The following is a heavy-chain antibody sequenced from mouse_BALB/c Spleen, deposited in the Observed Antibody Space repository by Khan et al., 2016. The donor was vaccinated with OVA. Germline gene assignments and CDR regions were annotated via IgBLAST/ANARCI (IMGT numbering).Heavy chain of an antibody. V-gene: IGHV2-9*02. D-gene: IGHD1-3*01. CDR3: ARLEDI. CDR1: GFSLTSYG. J-gene: IGHJ2*01. Sequence: VELVESGPGLVAPSQSLSITCPVSGFSLTSYGVHWVRQPPGKGLEWLGVIWAGGSPNSNSALMSRLSISKDNSKSQVFLKMNSLQTEDTAMYYCARLEDIGGQGTTLTVSS. CDR2: IWAGGSP.